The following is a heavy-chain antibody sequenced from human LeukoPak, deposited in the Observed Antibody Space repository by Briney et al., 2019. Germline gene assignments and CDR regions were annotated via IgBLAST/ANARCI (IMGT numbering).Heavy chain of an antibody. CDR1: GFTFSSYG. CDR3: AKGMQWLVSNYFDY. J-gene: IGHJ4*02. V-gene: IGHV3-30*02. Sequence: PGGSLRLSCAASGFTFSSYGMHWVRQAPGKGLEWVAFIRYDGSNKYYADSVKGRFTISRDNSKNTLYLQTNSLRAEDTAVYYCAKGMQWLVSNYFDYWGQGTLVTVSS. CDR2: IRYDGSNK. D-gene: IGHD6-19*01.